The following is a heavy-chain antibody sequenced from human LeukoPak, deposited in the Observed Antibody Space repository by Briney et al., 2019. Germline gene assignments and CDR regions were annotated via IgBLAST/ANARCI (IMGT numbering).Heavy chain of an antibody. J-gene: IGHJ6*02. D-gene: IGHD3-10*01. CDR2: IHHSGRT. CDR3: ARCTLATEYRGSGMDV. Sequence: SETLSLTCTVSGGSISNYYWSWIRQPPGEGLEWIGNIHHSGRTNYNPSLKSRITISIDTSNNQFSLNLRFVTAADTAVYYCARCTLATEYRGSGMDVWGQGTTVTVSS. V-gene: IGHV4-59*01. CDR1: GGSISNYY.